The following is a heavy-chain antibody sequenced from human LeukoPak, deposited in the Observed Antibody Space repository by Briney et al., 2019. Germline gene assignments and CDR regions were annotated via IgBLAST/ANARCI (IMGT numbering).Heavy chain of an antibody. CDR1: GFTFSNAW. J-gene: IGHJ4*02. Sequence: GGSLRLSCAASGFTFSNAWMSWVRQAPGKGLEWVGRIKSKTDGGTTDYAAPVKGRFTIPRDDSKNTLYLQMNSLKTEDTAVYYCTTDFYYYGSGTYYNVDYWGQGTLVTVSS. D-gene: IGHD3-10*01. V-gene: IGHV3-15*01. CDR3: TTDFYYYGSGTYYNVDY. CDR2: IKSKTDGGTT.